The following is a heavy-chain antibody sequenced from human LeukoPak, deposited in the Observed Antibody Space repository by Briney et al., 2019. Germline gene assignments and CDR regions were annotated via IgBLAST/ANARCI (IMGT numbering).Heavy chain of an antibody. CDR2: MNPNSGNT. CDR1: GYTFTSYD. J-gene: IGHJ3*02. CDR3: ARDGQWLVPFAFDI. V-gene: IGHV1-8*01. D-gene: IGHD6-19*01. Sequence: ASVKVSCKASGYTFTSYDINWVRQATGQGLEWMGWMNPNSGNTGYAQKFQGRVTMTRNISISTAYMELSSLRSEDTAVYYCARDGQWLVPFAFDIWGQGTMVTVSS.